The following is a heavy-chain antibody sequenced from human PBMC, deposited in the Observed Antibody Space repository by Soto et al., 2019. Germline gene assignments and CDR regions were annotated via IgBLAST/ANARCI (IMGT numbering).Heavy chain of an antibody. D-gene: IGHD1-7*01. CDR1: GFTFGDYA. J-gene: IGHJ5*02. V-gene: IGHV3-49*03. CDR2: IRTKAYGGTT. Sequence: GGSLRLSCTTSGFTFGDYAMSWFRQAPGKGLEWVGFIRTKAYGGTTEYAASVKGGFTISRDDSKSIAYLQMNSLKTEDTAVYYCSRPPTGTTRFRDWFDPWGQGTLVTVSS. CDR3: SRPPTGTTRFRDWFDP.